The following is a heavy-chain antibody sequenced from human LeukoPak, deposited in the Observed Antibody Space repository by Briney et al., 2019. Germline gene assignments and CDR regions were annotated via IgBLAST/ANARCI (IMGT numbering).Heavy chain of an antibody. CDR2: IYYSGST. Sequence: SETLSLTCTVSGGSISSSSYYWGWIRQPPGKGLEWIGSIYYSGSTYYNPSLKSRVTISVDTSKNQFSLKLSSVTAADTAVYYCARDQGPFVYWGQGTLVTVSS. D-gene: IGHD3-16*01. CDR3: ARDQGPFVY. V-gene: IGHV4-39*07. CDR1: GGSISSSSYY. J-gene: IGHJ4*02.